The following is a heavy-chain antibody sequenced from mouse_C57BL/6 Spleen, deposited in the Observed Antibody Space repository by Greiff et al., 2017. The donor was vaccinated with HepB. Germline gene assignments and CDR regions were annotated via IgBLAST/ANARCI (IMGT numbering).Heavy chain of an antibody. CDR2: SRNKANDYTT. Sequence: EVKLMESGGGLVQSGRSLRLSCATSGFTFSDFYMEWVRQAPGKGLEWIAASRNKANDYTTEYSASVKGRFIVSRDTSQSILYLQMNALRAEDTAMYYCARDGSNYDAMDYWGQGTSVTVSS. CDR1: GFTFSDFY. J-gene: IGHJ4*01. D-gene: IGHD2-5*01. CDR3: ARDGSNYDAMDY. V-gene: IGHV7-1*01.